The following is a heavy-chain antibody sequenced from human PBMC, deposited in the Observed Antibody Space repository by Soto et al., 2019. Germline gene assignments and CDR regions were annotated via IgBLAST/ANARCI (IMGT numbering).Heavy chain of an antibody. D-gene: IGHD5-18*01. V-gene: IGHV1-46*01. CDR1: GYTFTSYY. CDR2: INPSGGST. J-gene: IGHJ4*02. Sequence: ASVKVSCKASGYTFTSYYMHWVRQAPGQGLEWMGIINPSGGSTSYAQKFQGRVTMTRDTSTSTVYMELSSLRSEDTAVYYCARDRYRDTAMVTVHYFDYWGQGTLVTVSS. CDR3: ARDRYRDTAMVTVHYFDY.